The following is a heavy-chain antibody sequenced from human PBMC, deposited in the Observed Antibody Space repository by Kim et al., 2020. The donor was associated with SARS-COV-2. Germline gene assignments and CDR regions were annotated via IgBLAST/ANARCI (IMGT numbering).Heavy chain of an antibody. Sequence: SETLSLTCTVSGGSISSGGYYWSWIRQHPGKGLEWLGYIYYSGSTYYNPSLKSRVTISVDTSKNQFSLKLSSVTAAETAVYYCAGDPWDVSSGYYPVIWGEGTLVTVSS. CDR1: GGSISSGGYY. J-gene: IGHJ4*02. V-gene: IGHV4-31*03. D-gene: IGHD3-22*01. CDR2: IYYSGST. CDR3: AGDPWDVSSGYYPVI.